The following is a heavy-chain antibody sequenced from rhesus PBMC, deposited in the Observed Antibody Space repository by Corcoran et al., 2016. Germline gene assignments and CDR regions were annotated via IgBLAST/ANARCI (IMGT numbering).Heavy chain of an antibody. D-gene: IGHD5-42*01. CDR2: ISSAISYR. J-gene: IGHJ2*01. Sequence: EVQLVESGGGLVQPGGSLRLSCAASGFTFSYYYMSWVRQVPGKGLDWVSSISSAISYRYYADSVKGRFTISRDNAKNSLSLQMNSLKTEDTAVYYCTRGGYSWYFDLWGPGTPITISS. CDR3: TRGGYSWYFDL. CDR1: GFTFSYYY. V-gene: IGHV3-136*01.